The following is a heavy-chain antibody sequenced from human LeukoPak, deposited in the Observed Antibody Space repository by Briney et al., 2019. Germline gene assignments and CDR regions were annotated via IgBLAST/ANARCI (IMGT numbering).Heavy chain of an antibody. CDR2: IYSGGST. V-gene: IGHV3-53*01. D-gene: IGHD3-22*01. Sequence: GGSLRLSCAASGFTVSSNYMSWVRQAPGKGLEWASVIYSGGSTYYADSVKGRFTISRDNSKNTLYLQMNSLRAEDTAVYYCARGPGDSSGYYLGYWGQGTLITVSS. J-gene: IGHJ4*02. CDR3: ARGPGDSSGYYLGY. CDR1: GFTVSSNY.